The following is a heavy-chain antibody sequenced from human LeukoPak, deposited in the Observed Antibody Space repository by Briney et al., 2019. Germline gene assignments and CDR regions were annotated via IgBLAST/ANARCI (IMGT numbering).Heavy chain of an antibody. Sequence: SETLSLTCTVSGGSITSSSYYWGWIRQSPGKGLEWIGSIYYSGNTYYNPSLKSRVTISVDTSKNQFSLNLNSVTAADTAVYYCAREVFYGSGSSRYYFDYWGQGTLVTVSS. CDR1: GGSITSSSYY. J-gene: IGHJ4*02. CDR3: AREVFYGSGSSRYYFDY. CDR2: IYYSGNT. V-gene: IGHV4-39*07. D-gene: IGHD3-10*01.